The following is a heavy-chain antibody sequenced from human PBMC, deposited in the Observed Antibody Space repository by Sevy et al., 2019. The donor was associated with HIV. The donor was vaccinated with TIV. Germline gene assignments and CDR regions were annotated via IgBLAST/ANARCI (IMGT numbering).Heavy chain of an antibody. CDR1: GITFSSYA. Sequence: GVSLRLSCAASGITFSSYAVTWVRQAPGKGLEWVSSISHTGDNIYYAGSVRGRFTISRDNSKSTLYLHMSSLRAEDTAVYYCAGRKVGDFWSGSLRGPWAGGPLFDYWGQGTLVTVSS. D-gene: IGHD3-3*01. V-gene: IGHV3-23*01. J-gene: IGHJ4*02. CDR2: ISHTGDNI. CDR3: AGRKVGDFWSGSLRGPWAGGPLFDY.